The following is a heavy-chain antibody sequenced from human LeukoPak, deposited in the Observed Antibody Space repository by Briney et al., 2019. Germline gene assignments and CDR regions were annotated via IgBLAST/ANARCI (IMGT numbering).Heavy chain of an antibody. V-gene: IGHV3-30*04. J-gene: IGHJ4*02. Sequence: GRSLRLSCAASGFTFSSYAMQWVRQAPGKGLEWVAVISYDGGDKNYADSVKGRFTISRDNSKNTLYLQMNSLRAEDTAVYYCARAVYRSGGYYFDYWGQGTLVIVSS. D-gene: IGHD6-19*01. CDR1: GFTFSSYA. CDR2: ISYDGGDK. CDR3: ARAVYRSGGYYFDY.